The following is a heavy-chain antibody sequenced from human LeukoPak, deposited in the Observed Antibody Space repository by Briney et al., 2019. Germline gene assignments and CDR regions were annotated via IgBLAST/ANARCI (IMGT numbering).Heavy chain of an antibody. D-gene: IGHD3-10*02. Sequence: PGGSLRLSCAASGFTFHEYTMHWVRLAPGKGLEWVSLISWDGGTRYYADSVKGRFTISRDNSKNTLYLQMNSLRAEDTAVYYCARACSGGKIQVSLGIDYWGQGTLVTVSS. CDR3: ARACSGGKIQVSLGIDY. CDR2: ISWDGGTR. V-gene: IGHV3-43*01. CDR1: GFTFHEYT. J-gene: IGHJ4*02.